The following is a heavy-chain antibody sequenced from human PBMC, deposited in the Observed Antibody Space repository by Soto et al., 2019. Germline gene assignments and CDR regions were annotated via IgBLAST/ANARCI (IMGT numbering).Heavy chain of an antibody. CDR2: IYWDDDK. Sequence: SGPTLVKPTQTLTLTCTFSGFSLSTSGVGVGWIRQPPGKALEWLALIYWDDDKRYSPSLKSRLTITKDTSKNQVVLTMTNMDPVDTATYYCAHRFDMTTVTPAAFDIWGQGTMVTVSS. D-gene: IGHD4-17*01. CDR1: GFSLSTSGVG. CDR3: AHRFDMTTVTPAAFDI. J-gene: IGHJ3*02. V-gene: IGHV2-5*02.